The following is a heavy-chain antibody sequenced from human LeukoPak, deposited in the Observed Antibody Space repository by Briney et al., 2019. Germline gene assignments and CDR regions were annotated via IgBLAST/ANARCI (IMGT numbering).Heavy chain of an antibody. D-gene: IGHD5-24*01. Sequence: SETLSLTCTVSGGSISSDYWSWIRQPPGKGLEWTGYIHHSGKTNYNPSLKSRVTTSVDTSKNQFSLSLSSMTAADTAVYYCARHESKDGYRGFDYWGQGTLVTVSS. CDR3: ARHESKDGYRGFDY. CDR1: GGSISSDY. CDR2: IHHSGKT. J-gene: IGHJ4*02. V-gene: IGHV4-59*08.